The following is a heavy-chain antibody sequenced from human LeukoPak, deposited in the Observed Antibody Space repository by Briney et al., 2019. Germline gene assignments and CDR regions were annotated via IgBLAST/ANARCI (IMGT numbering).Heavy chain of an antibody. CDR1: GFTFNTYE. V-gene: IGHV3-48*03. CDR2: ISSSGTTI. Sequence: PGGSLRLSCAASGFTFNTYEMNWVRQAPGKGLEWVSYISSSGTTIYYADSVKGRFTISRDNAKNSLYLQMNSLRAEDTAVYYCARDPLFGPYSSSWYGFDYWGQGTLVTVSS. J-gene: IGHJ4*02. CDR3: ARDPLFGPYSSSWYGFDY. D-gene: IGHD6-13*01.